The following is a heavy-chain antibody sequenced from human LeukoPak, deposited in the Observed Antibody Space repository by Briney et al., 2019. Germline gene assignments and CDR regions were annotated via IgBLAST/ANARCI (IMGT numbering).Heavy chain of an antibody. Sequence: GASVKVSCKASGGTFSSYAISWVRQAPGQGREWMGGIIPIFGTANYAQKFQGRVTITADESTSTAYMELSSLRSEDTAVYYCARALSLGYCSSTSCLNWFDPWGQGTLVTASS. V-gene: IGHV1-69*01. D-gene: IGHD2-2*01. J-gene: IGHJ5*02. CDR1: GGTFSSYA. CDR3: ARALSLGYCSSTSCLNWFDP. CDR2: IIPIFGTA.